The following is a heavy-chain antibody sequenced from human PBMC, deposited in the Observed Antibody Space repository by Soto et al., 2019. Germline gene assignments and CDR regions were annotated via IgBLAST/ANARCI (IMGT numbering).Heavy chain of an antibody. CDR2: INTSNDHK. D-gene: IGHD3-10*01. V-gene: IGHV1-18*01. J-gene: IGHJ4*02. Sequence: QVHLVQSGAEVKKPGASVKVSCKASGYTFTNYGISWVRQAPGEGLEWVGWINTSNDHKLYAQKLQGRLTLTTDTSTSTADTDLTTLRSDDTAVYFCARDPGASSFDCGAQGTLVTVCS. CDR3: ARDPGASSFDC. CDR1: GYTFTNYG.